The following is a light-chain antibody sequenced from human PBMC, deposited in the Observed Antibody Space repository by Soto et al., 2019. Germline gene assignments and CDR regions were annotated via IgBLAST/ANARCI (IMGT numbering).Light chain of an antibody. Sequence: VLTQSTVTLGLSPGAIATLSGRASQSFRGLLAWYQQKPGQAPRRRIYDAYNRATGIPPRIIGSGSGTDFTLTIRSLDPEEFAVDDCQQRHNWIAVGKGTRLEIK. V-gene: IGKV3-11*01. J-gene: IGKJ5*01. CDR1: QSFRGL. CDR2: DAY. CDR3: QQRHNWIA.